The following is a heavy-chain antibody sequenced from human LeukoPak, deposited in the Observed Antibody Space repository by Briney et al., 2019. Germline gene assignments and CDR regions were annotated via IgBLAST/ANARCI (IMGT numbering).Heavy chain of an antibody. J-gene: IGHJ4*02. D-gene: IGHD5-18*01. V-gene: IGHV1-8*01. CDR3: ARVLPSTAMAPFGY. Sequence: VASVKVSCKASGYTFTSYDINWVRQAPGQGLEWMGWMNPNSGNTGYAQKFQGRVTMTRNTSISTAYMELSSLRSEDTAVYYCARVLPSTAMAPFGYWGQGTLVTVSS. CDR1: GYTFTSYD. CDR2: MNPNSGNT.